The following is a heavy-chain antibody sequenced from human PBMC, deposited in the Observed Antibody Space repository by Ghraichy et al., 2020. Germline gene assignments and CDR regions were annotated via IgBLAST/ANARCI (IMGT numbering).Heavy chain of an antibody. CDR3: ARSTHTSADY. CDR1: GFTLRDHC. V-gene: IGHV3-7*04. J-gene: IGHJ4*02. Sequence: GGSLRLSCVASGFTLRDHCMSWVRQAPGKGLEWVAHINQSGSDKLYVDSVKGRFTISKDSAENSLSLQMDSLRAEDTAVYYCARSTHTSADYWGQGSLVT. CDR2: INQSGSDK. D-gene: IGHD3-22*01.